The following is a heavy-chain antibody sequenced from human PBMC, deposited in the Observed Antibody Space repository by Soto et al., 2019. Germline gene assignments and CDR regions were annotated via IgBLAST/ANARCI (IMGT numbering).Heavy chain of an antibody. CDR1: GFTFSSYA. CDR2: ISYDGSNK. CDR3: ARSAGYSSGWFDY. V-gene: IGHV3-30*04. D-gene: IGHD6-19*01. Sequence: GESLKISCAASGFTFSSYAMHWVRQAPGKGLEWVAVISYDGSNKYYADSVKGRFTISRDNSKNTLYLQMNSLRAEDTAVYYCARSAGYSSGWFDYWGQGTLVTVSS. J-gene: IGHJ4*02.